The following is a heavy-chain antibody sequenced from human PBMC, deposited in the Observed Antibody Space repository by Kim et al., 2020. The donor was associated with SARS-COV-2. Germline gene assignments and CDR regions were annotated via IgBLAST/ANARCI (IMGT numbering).Heavy chain of an antibody. CDR2: INHSGST. D-gene: IGHD4-17*01. CDR3: ARGRGGTTVVTLGLGYYYYYGMDV. J-gene: IGHJ6*02. CDR1: GGSFSGYY. V-gene: IGHV4-34*01. Sequence: SETLSLTCAVYGGSFSGYYWSWIRQPPGKGLEWIGEINHSGSTNYNPSLKSRVTISVDTSKNQFSLKLSSVPAADTAGYYCARGRGGTTVVTLGLGYYYYYGMDVWGQGTTVTVSS.